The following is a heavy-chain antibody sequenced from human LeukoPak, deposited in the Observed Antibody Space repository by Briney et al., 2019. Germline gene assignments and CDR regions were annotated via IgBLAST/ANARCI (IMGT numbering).Heavy chain of an antibody. J-gene: IGHJ4*02. CDR1: GFTFNTYS. CDR3: ARDRGGYTYGPFDY. CDR2: IDSSGGYM. D-gene: IGHD5-18*01. V-gene: IGHV3-21*06. Sequence: KPGGSLRLSCEASGFTFNTYSMNWARQAPGKGLEWVSSIDSSGGYMFYADSVKGRFIISRDNAKDSLYLQMNSLRAEDTAVYYCARDRGGYTYGPFDYWGQGTLVTVSS.